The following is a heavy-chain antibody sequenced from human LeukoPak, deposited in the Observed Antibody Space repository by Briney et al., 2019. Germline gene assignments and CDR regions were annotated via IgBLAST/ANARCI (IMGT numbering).Heavy chain of an antibody. Sequence: GGSLRLSCAASGFTFNKHAMHWVRQAPGKGLEWVAVIWHDGSKQYYADSVKGRFTISRDNSKNTLYLQMNSLRAEDTAVYYCAKDSSLSLISGYYFDYWGQGTLVTVSS. J-gene: IGHJ4*02. CDR3: AKDSSLSLISGYYFDY. V-gene: IGHV3-30*02. D-gene: IGHD1-14*01. CDR1: GFTFNKHA. CDR2: IWHDGSKQ.